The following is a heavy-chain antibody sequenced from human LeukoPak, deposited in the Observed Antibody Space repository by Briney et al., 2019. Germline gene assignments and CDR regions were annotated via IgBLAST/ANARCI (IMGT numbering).Heavy chain of an antibody. V-gene: IGHV3-15*01. D-gene: IGHD1/OR15-1a*01. Sequence: GGSLRLSCAVSGFNYNDAWMSWVRQAPGKGLEWVGRLKSRGSGGTADYSAPVRDRFTISRDDSQKTLYLQMNSLRTEDTGVYFCSWEQDASFGRRLGNWGQGTLVTLAS. CDR2: LKSRGSGGTA. CDR3: SWEQDASFGRRLGN. CDR1: GFNYNDAW. J-gene: IGHJ4*02.